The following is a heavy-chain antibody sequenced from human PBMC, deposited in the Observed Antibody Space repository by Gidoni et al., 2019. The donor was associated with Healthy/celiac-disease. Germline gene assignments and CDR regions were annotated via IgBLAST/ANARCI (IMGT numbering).Heavy chain of an antibody. J-gene: IGHJ6*02. CDR3: ARDMRVGRGDYYYGMDV. V-gene: IGHV3-30-3*01. CDR1: GFTFRSYA. D-gene: IGHD2-2*01. CDR2: ISYDGSNK. Sequence: QVQLVESGGGVVQPGRSLRLSCAASGFTFRSYAMHWVRQAPGKGLDWVAVISYDGSNKYYADSVKGRFTISRDNSKNTLYLQMNSLRAEDTAVYYCARDMRVGRGDYYYGMDVWGQGTTVTVSS.